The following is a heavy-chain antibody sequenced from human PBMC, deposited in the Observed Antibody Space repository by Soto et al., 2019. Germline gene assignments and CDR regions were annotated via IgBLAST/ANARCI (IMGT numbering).Heavy chain of an antibody. Sequence: ASVKVSCKASGYTFTSYGIIWVRQAPGQGLEWMGWISAYNGNTNYAQKLQGRVTMTTDTSTSTAYMELRSLRSDDTAVYYCARDRGVVEGDDAFDIWGQGTMVTVSS. J-gene: IGHJ3*02. CDR3: ARDRGVVEGDDAFDI. D-gene: IGHD2-15*01. CDR2: ISAYNGNT. CDR1: GYTFTSYG. V-gene: IGHV1-18*01.